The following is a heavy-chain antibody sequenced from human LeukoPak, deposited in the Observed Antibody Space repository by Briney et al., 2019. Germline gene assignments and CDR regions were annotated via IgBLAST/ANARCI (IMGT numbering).Heavy chain of an antibody. CDR3: ARSKYSGSYKEFDY. CDR2: IYYSGST. J-gene: IGHJ4*02. V-gene: IGHV4-59*01. Sequence: SETLSLTCTVTGGSISSYYWSWIRHPPGKGLEWIGYIYYSGSTNYNPSLKSRVTISVDTSKNQFSLKLSSVTAADTAVYYCARSKYSGSYKEFDYWGQGTLVTVSS. D-gene: IGHD1-26*01. CDR1: GGSISSYY.